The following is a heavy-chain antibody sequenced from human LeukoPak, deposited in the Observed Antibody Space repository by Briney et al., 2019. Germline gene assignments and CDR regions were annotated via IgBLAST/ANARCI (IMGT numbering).Heavy chain of an antibody. Sequence: PGGSLRLSCVVSGFTVSNNYMSWVRQAPRKGLEWVSLIYSGGSTYYADSVKGRFTISRDNSKNTVYLQMNSLRAEDTAVYYCATGGPDEEPLDYWGQGTLVTVSS. CDR2: IYSGGST. V-gene: IGHV3-53*01. CDR1: GFTVSNNY. CDR3: ATGGPDEEPLDY. D-gene: IGHD3-16*01. J-gene: IGHJ4*02.